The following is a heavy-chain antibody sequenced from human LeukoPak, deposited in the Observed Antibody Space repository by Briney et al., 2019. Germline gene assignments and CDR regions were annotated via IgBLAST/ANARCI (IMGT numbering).Heavy chain of an antibody. CDR1: GDGVSSNSAA. CDR3: ARLTQYYYDSSGYYYYFDY. J-gene: IGHJ4*02. D-gene: IGHD3-22*01. CDR2: TYYRSKWYN. V-gene: IGHV6-1*01. Sequence: SQTLSLTCAISGDGVSSNSAAWNWIRQSPSRGLEWLGRTYYRSKWYNDYAVSVKSRITINPDTSKNQFSLQPNSVTPEDTAVYYCARLTQYYYDSSGYYYYFDYWGQGTLVTVSS.